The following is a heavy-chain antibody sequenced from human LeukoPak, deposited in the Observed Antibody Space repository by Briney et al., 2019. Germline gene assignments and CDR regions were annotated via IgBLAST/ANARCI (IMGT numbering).Heavy chain of an antibody. D-gene: IGHD2-15*01. CDR3: TKDVLAGGLDY. CDR1: GFTFDDYA. CDR2: IYWDGRT. V-gene: IGHV3-9*01. J-gene: IGHJ4*01. Sequence: PGGSLRLSCAASGFTFDDYAMHWVRQVPGKGLEWVSGIYWDGRTDCADSVRGRFTTSRDNAKNSLYLQMNSLRVEDTALYYCTKDVLAGGLDYWGPGTLVTVSS.